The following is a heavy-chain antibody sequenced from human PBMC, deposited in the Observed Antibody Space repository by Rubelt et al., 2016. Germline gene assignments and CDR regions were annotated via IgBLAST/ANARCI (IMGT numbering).Heavy chain of an antibody. CDR3: ARSPRYDFEDNWFDP. Sequence: QVQLVQSGAEVKKPGASVKVSCKASGYTFTGYYMHWVRQAPGQGLEWMGLINPSGGSTSYAQKFQGRVTMTRDTSTSTVYMELSSLRSEDTAVYYCARSPRYDFEDNWFDPWGQGTLVTVSS. D-gene: IGHD3-3*01. V-gene: IGHV1-46*01. CDR1: GYTFTGYY. CDR2: INPSGGST. J-gene: IGHJ5*02.